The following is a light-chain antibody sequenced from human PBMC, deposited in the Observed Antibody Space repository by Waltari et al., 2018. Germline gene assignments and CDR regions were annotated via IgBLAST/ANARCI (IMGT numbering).Light chain of an antibody. J-gene: IGKJ1*01. Sequence: VVMTQSPLSLPVTLGQPASISCRSSQSLVHSDGNTYLSWFQQRPGQSPRRLIYKVSNRDSGFPDRFSGSGSGTDFTLKISRVEAEDVGVYYCMQGTHWPPWTFGQGTKVEIQ. V-gene: IGKV2-30*02. CDR2: KVS. CDR3: MQGTHWPPWT. CDR1: QSLVHSDGNTY.